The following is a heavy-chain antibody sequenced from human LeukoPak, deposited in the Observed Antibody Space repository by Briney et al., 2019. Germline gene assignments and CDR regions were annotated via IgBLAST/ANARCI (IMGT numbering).Heavy chain of an antibody. Sequence: GGSLRLSCAASGFTFSSYHMNWVRQAPGKGLEWVSYISTSSSIVYYTVSVEGRFTIPRDNAKNSLYLQMNSLRDEDTAVYYCARGPTGSLGPWGQGTLVTVSS. CDR1: GFTFSSYH. V-gene: IGHV3-48*02. CDR2: ISTSSSIV. D-gene: IGHD7-27*01. CDR3: ARGPTGSLGP. J-gene: IGHJ5*02.